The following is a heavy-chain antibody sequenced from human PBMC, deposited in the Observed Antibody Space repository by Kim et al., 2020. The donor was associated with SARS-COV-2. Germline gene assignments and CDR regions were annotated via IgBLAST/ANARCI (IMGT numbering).Heavy chain of an antibody. CDR2: TDQ. Sequence: TDQRYMDSVKGRFTVSRDNAKNSLFLHMSSLRLEDTAVYYCAREVWWRLDYWGQGILVTVSS. CDR3: AREVWWRLDY. J-gene: IGHJ4*02. V-gene: IGHV3-7*01. D-gene: IGHD1-26*01.